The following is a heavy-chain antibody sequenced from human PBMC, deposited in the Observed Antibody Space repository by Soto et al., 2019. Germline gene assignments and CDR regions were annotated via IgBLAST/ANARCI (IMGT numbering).Heavy chain of an antibody. Sequence: PSHTLSLTCAISGDSVSSNSAAWNWIRQSPSRGLEWLGRTYYRSKWYNDYAVSVKSRITINPDTSKNQFSLQLNSVTPEDTAVYYCARDPLLTGTRGWDYYYGMDVWGQGTTVTVSS. D-gene: IGHD1-7*01. J-gene: IGHJ6*02. CDR2: TYYRSKWYN. V-gene: IGHV6-1*01. CDR1: GDSVSSNSAA. CDR3: ARDPLLTGTRGWDYYYGMDV.